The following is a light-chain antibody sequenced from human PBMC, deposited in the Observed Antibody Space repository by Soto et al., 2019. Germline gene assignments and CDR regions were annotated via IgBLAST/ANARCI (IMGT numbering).Light chain of an antibody. Sequence: QSALTQPASVSGSPGQSITISCTGTSSDVGGYNYVSWYQQHPVKAPKLMIYDVSNRPSGVSNRFSGCKSGNTASLTISGLQAEDEADYYCSSYTSSSTRVFGGGTRLTVL. V-gene: IGLV2-14*01. J-gene: IGLJ2*01. CDR3: SSYTSSSTRV. CDR1: SSDVGGYNY. CDR2: DVS.